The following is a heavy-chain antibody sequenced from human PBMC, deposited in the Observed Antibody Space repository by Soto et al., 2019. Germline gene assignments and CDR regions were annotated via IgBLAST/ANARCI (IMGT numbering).Heavy chain of an antibody. D-gene: IGHD1-1*01. J-gene: IGHJ6*02. Sequence: GGSLRLSCAASGFTFSSYAMHWVRQAPGKGLEWVAVISYDGSNKYYADSVKGRFTISRDNSKNTLYLQMNSLRAEDTAVYYCARDKLERRGGGMDVWGQGTTVTVSS. CDR3: ARDKLERRGGGMDV. CDR2: ISYDGSNK. CDR1: GFTFSSYA. V-gene: IGHV3-30-3*01.